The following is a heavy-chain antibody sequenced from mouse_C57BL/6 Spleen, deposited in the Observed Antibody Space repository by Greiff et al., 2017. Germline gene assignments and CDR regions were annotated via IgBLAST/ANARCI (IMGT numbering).Heavy chain of an antibody. CDR1: GYSITSGYD. V-gene: IGHV3-1*01. J-gene: IGHJ2*01. CDR2: ISYSGST. CDR3: ARGGYYGSSYFDY. Sequence: EVQRVESGPGMVKPSQSLSLTCTVTGYSITSGYDWHWIRHFPGNKLEWMGYISYSGSTNYNPSLKSRISITHDTSKNHFFLKLNSVTTEDTATYDCARGGYYGSSYFDYWGQGTTLTVSS. D-gene: IGHD1-1*01.